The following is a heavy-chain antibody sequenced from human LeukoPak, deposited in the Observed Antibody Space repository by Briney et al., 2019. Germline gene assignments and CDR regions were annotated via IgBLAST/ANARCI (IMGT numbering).Heavy chain of an antibody. D-gene: IGHD6-13*01. CDR3: ARVHSSSWYGGEYYFDY. J-gene: IGHJ4*02. CDR1: GGSISSGGYY. CDR2: IYYSGST. Sequence: SQTLSLTCTVSGGSISSGGYYWSWIRQHPGKGLEWIGYIYYSGSTYYNPSLKSRVTISVDTSKNQFSLKLSSVTAADTAVHYCARVHSSSWYGGEYYFDYWGQGTLVTVSS. V-gene: IGHV4-31*03.